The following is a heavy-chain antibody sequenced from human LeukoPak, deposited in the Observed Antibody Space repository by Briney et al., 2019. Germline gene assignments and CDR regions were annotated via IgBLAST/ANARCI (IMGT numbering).Heavy chain of an antibody. V-gene: IGHV4-34*01. J-gene: IGHJ6*02. CDR2: INHSGST. CDR3: ARRKYQPYYYYGMDV. Sequence: PSETLSLTCAVYGGSFSGYYWSWIRQPPGKGLEWIGEINHSGSTNYNPSLESRVTISVDTSKNQFSLKLSSVTAADTAVYYCARRKYQPYYYYGMDVWGQGTTVTVSS. D-gene: IGHD2-2*01. CDR1: GGSFSGYY.